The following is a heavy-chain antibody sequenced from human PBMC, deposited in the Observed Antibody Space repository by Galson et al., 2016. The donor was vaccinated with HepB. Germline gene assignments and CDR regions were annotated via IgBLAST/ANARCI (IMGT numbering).Heavy chain of an antibody. CDR2: TCYRSSWDN. Sequence: CAISGDSVSSNAAAWSWIRQSPSRGLEWLGRTCYRSSWDNEYAVSVNGRISIDADTSKNQFSLQLNSVTPEDTAVYYCASSRDSSGWFLFDFWGQGILVTVSS. V-gene: IGHV6-1*01. J-gene: IGHJ4*02. CDR3: ASSRDSSGWFLFDF. CDR1: GDSVSSNAAA. D-gene: IGHD6-19*01.